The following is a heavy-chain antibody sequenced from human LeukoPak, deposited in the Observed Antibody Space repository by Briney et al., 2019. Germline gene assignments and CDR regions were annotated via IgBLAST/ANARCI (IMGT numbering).Heavy chain of an antibody. Sequence: SQTLSLTCTVSGGSTSSYYWCWSQQPPGKGLEWIGYIYYSGSTNYNPSLKSRVTISVDTSKNQCSLKLSSVTAADTAVSYCARGLRLGELSYSYWYFELWGRGTLVTVSS. J-gene: IGHJ2*01. V-gene: IGHV4-59*01. D-gene: IGHD3-16*02. CDR3: ARGLRLGELSYSYWYFEL. CDR2: IYYSGST. CDR1: GGSTSSYY.